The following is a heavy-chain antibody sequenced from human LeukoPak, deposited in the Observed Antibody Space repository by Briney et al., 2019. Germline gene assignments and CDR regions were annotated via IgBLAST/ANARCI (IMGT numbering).Heavy chain of an antibody. Sequence: WETLSLTCTVSGGSISSSCYYWAWIRQPPGKGVEWIGNVYYSGSTYYNPFLKSRVTIFVDTSKNQFSPNLSLVTAADTAVYYCACRNGVVVDYWGQGTLVTVSS. J-gene: IGHJ4*02. CDR1: GGSISSSCYY. CDR2: VYYSGST. V-gene: IGHV4-39*01. D-gene: IGHD3-3*01. CDR3: ACRNGVVVDY.